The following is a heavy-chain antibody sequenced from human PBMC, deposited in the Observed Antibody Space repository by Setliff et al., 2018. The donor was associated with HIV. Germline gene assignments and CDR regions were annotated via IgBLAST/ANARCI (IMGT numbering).Heavy chain of an antibody. CDR2: FMYTDIHYVNYLN. CDR3: ARARSDWYNVRPYYFDL. D-gene: IGHD6-19*01. J-gene: IGHJ4*02. CDR1: GASFVGDNH. V-gene: IGHV4-30-4*01. Sequence: PSETLSLICAVSGASFVGDNHWSWIRQTPERGLEWIAYFMYTDIHYVNYLNYRNPSLASRLSISVDKSKNQFSLTLSSVTAADTAVYYCARARSDWYNVRPYYFDLWGQGTPVTVSS.